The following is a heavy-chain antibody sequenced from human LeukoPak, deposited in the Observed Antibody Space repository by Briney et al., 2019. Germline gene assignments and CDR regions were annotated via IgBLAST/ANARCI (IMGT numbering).Heavy chain of an antibody. J-gene: IGHJ6*03. V-gene: IGHV3-30*02. CDR3: AKDPPSYDFWSGYHDYYYYYMDV. D-gene: IGHD3-3*01. CDR2: IRYDGSNK. Sequence: GGSLRVSCAASGFTFSSYGMHWVRQAPGKGLEWVAFIRYDGSNKYYADSVKGRFTISRDNSKNTLYLQMNSLRAEDTAVYYCAKDPPSYDFWSGYHDYYYYYMDVWGKGTTVTVSS. CDR1: GFTFSSYG.